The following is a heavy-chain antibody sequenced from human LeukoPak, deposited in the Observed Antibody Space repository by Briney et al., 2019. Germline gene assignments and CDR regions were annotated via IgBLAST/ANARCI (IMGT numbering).Heavy chain of an antibody. J-gene: IGHJ6*03. CDR3: ARERRQPGVYYYYYMDV. CDR1: GGSFSGYY. CDR2: INHSGST. Sequence: PSETLSLTCAVYGGSFSGYYWSRIRQPPGKGLEWIGEINHSGSTNYNPSLKSRVAISVDTSKNQFSLKLSSVTAADTAVYYCARERRQPGVYYYYYMDVWGKGTTVTVSS. D-gene: IGHD3-10*01. V-gene: IGHV4-34*01.